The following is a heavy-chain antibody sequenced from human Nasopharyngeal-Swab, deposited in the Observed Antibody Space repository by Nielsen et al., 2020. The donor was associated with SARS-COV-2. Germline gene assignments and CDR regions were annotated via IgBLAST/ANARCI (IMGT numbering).Heavy chain of an antibody. J-gene: IGHJ4*02. V-gene: IGHV3-23*01. CDR2: ISGSGGST. CDR3: AKDLDLTMIVQEDY. Sequence: ESLKISCAASGFTFSSYAMSWVRQAPGKGLEWVSAISGSGGSTYYADSVKGRFTISRDNSKNTLYLQMNSLRAEDTAVYYCAKDLDLTMIVQEDYWGQGTLVTVSS. D-gene: IGHD3-22*01. CDR1: GFTFSSYA.